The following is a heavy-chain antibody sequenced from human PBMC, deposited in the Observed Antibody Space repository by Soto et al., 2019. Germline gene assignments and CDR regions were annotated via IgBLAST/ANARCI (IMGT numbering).Heavy chain of an antibody. Sequence: QVQLQESGPGLVKPSETLSLTCTVSGGSISSYYWSWIRQPPGKGLEWIGYIYYSGSTNYNPSLTSRVTISVDTSKNQFSLKLSSVTAADTAVYYCARARSYSNYVWFDPWGQGTLVTVSS. CDR3: ARARSYSNYVWFDP. D-gene: IGHD4-4*01. J-gene: IGHJ5*02. CDR1: GGSISSYY. V-gene: IGHV4-59*01. CDR2: IYYSGST.